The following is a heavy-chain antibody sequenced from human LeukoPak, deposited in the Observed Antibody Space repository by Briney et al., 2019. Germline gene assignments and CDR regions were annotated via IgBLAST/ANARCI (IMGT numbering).Heavy chain of an antibody. Sequence: KTSETLSLTCAVSGYSISSGYYWGWIRQPPGKGLEWIGSIYHSGSTYYNPSLKSRVTMSVDTSKNQFSLKLTSVTAADTAVYYCARLHWNSNYWGQGTLVTVSS. CDR1: GYSISSGYY. V-gene: IGHV4-38-2*01. J-gene: IGHJ4*02. CDR2: IYHSGST. CDR3: ARLHWNSNY. D-gene: IGHD1-7*01.